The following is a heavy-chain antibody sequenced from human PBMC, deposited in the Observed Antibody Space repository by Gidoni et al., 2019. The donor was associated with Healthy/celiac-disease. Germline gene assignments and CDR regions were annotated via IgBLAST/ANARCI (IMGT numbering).Heavy chain of an antibody. V-gene: IGHV4-34*01. CDR3: ARGGGEITMVRGVIYDY. J-gene: IGHJ4*02. CDR2: INHSGST. D-gene: IGHD3-10*01. Sequence: QVQLQQWGAGLLKPSETLSLTCALYGGSFSGYYWRWVRQPPGKGLEWIGEINHSGSTNYNPSLKSRVTISVDTSKNQFSLKLSSVTAADTAVYYCARGGGEITMVRGVIYDYWGQGTLVTVSS. CDR1: GGSFSGYY.